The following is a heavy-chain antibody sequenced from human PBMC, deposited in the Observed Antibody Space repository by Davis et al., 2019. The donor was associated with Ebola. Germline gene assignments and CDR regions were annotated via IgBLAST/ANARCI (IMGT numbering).Heavy chain of an antibody. CDR2: IYYSGST. Sequence: MPSETLSLTCTVSGGSISSYYWSWIRQPPGKGLEWIGYIYYSGSTNYNPSLKSRVTISVDTSKNQFSLKLSSVTAADTAVYYCARERVGYCSSTSCYTVGKYYYYYGMDVWGQGTTVTVSS. CDR1: GGSISSYY. V-gene: IGHV4-59*01. J-gene: IGHJ6*02. CDR3: ARERVGYCSSTSCYTVGKYYYYYGMDV. D-gene: IGHD2-2*02.